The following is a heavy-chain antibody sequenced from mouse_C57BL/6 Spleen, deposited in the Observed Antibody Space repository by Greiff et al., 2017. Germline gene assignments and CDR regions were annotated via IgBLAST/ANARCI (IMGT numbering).Heavy chain of an antibody. CDR2: IDPENGDT. J-gene: IGHJ3*01. Sequence: VQLQQSGAEHVRPGASVKLSCTASGFNIKDDYMHWVKQRPEQGLEWIGWIDPENGDTEYASKFQGKATITADTSSNTAYLQLSSLTSEDTAVYYCTAPYGNYVGSWFAYWGQGTLVTVSA. V-gene: IGHV14-4*01. CDR1: GFNIKDDY. CDR3: TAPYGNYVGSWFAY. D-gene: IGHD2-1*01.